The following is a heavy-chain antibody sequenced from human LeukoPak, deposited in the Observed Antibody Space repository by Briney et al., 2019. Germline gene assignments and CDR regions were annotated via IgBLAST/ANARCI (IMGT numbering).Heavy chain of an antibody. Sequence: ASVKVSCKASGYIFTNYYMYWVRQTPGQGLEWMGKINPSGGSTSYAQKFQGRVTMTRDTSTNTVYMELSSLRSEDTAVYYCAKEVLSGTLSPYFDYWGQGTLVTVSS. CDR3: AKEVLSGTLSPYFDY. V-gene: IGHV1-46*01. D-gene: IGHD1-26*01. J-gene: IGHJ4*02. CDR1: GYIFTNYY. CDR2: INPSGGST.